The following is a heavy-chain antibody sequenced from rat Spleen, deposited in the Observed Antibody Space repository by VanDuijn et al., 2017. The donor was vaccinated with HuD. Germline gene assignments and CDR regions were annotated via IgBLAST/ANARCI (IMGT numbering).Heavy chain of an antibody. CDR3: ARDYGYTAPWFAY. Sequence: EVQLVESGGGLVQPGRSLKLSCEVSGFTFSNFGFVWVRQAPTKGLEWVASISPGGGNTFYRDSVKGRFTISRDNAKSTLYLQMDSLRSEDTATYYCARDYGYTAPWFAYWGQGTLVTVSS. V-gene: IGHV5S13*01. J-gene: IGHJ3*01. CDR2: ISPGGGNT. D-gene: IGHD1-9*01. CDR1: GFTFSNFG.